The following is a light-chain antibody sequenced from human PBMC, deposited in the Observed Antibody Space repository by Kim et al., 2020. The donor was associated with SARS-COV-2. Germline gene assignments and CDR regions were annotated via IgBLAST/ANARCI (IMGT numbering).Light chain of an antibody. J-gene: IGLJ3*02. Sequence: QPVLTQSPSASASLGASVKLSCTLSSGHSSYAIAWLQQQPEQGPRYLMKVNSDGSHNKGDGIPDRFSGSSSGAERYLTISSLQSEDEAEYYCQTWGTGIQVFGGGTQLTVL. CDR2: VNSDGSH. CDR1: SGHSSYA. CDR3: QTWGTGIQV. V-gene: IGLV4-69*01.